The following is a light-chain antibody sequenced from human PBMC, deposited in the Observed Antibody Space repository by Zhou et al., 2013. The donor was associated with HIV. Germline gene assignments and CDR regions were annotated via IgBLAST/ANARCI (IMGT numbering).Light chain of an antibody. J-gene: IGKJ4*01. CDR1: QGVTTY. CDR2: DTS. CDR3: QLRRPWPL. V-gene: IGKV3D-11*01. Sequence: EIVLTQSPATLSLSPGERAILSCRASQGVTTYLAWYQQKPGQAPRLLIYDTSNRATGIPARFSGRGSGTDFTLTISSLEPEDFAVYYCQLRRPWPLFGGGTKVEIK.